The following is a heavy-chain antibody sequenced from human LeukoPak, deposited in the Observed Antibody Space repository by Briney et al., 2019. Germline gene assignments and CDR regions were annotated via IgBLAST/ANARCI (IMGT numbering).Heavy chain of an antibody. CDR1: GYTFTSYD. CDR2: MNPNSGNT. D-gene: IGHD3-22*01. CDR3: SWYYYDSSGYSDY. Sequence: ASVKVSCKASGYTFTSYDINWVRQATGQGLEWMGWMNPNSGNTGYAQKLQGRVTITRNTSISTAYMELSSLRSEDTAVYYCSWYYYDSSGYSDYWGQGTLVTVSS. J-gene: IGHJ4*02. V-gene: IGHV1-8*03.